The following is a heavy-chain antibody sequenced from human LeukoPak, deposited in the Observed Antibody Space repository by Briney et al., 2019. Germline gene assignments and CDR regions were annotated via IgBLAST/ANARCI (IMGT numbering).Heavy chain of an antibody. D-gene: IGHD6-19*01. Sequence: PGGSLRLSCAASGFTFSSYSMNWVRQAPGKGLEWVSSISSSSSYIYYADSVKGRFTISRDNAKNSLYLQMNSLRAEDTAVYYCARDGVSSGWYDARYFDYWGQGTLVTVSS. CDR3: ARDGVSSGWYDARYFDY. J-gene: IGHJ4*02. V-gene: IGHV3-21*01. CDR2: ISSSSSYI. CDR1: GFTFSSYS.